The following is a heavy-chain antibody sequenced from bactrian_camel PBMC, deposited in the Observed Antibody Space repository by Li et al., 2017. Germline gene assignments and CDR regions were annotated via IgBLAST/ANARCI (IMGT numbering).Heavy chain of an antibody. J-gene: IGHJ4*01. D-gene: IGHD5*01. CDR2: IAGDGTI. V-gene: IGHV3S53*01. Sequence: VQLVESGGGSVQAGGNLTLSCVASGTGTSSRANAMAWFRQAPGQEREGVAAIAGDGTIVYTDSVKGRFTISQDNRDTVALEMNSMTDEDSAVYYCAAADGWVPWPLRRERYTYWGQGTQVTVS. CDR1: GTGTSSRANA. CDR3: AAADGWVPWPLRRERYTY.